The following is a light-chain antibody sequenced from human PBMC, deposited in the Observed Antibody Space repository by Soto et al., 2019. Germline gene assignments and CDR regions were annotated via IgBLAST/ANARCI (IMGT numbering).Light chain of an antibody. V-gene: IGKV3-15*01. CDR3: QQYNSCPPV. Sequence: EIVMTQSPATPSVSPGERATLSCRASQSVSSNLAWYQQKPGQAPRLLIYGASTRATGIPARFSGSGSGTEFTLTISSLQSEDFAVYYCQQYNSCPPVFGPGTKVDIK. J-gene: IGKJ3*01. CDR1: QSVSSN. CDR2: GAS.